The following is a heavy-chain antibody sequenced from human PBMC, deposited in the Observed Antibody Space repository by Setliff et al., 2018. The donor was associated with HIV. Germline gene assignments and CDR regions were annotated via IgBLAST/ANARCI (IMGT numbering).Heavy chain of an antibody. J-gene: IGHJ4*02. CDR3: ARLPQDVRSSIDF. V-gene: IGHV3-74*01. Sequence: HPGGSLRLSCAASGFTFTDYWMHWVRQVPGQGLVWVSRINVDGSSISYADSVKGRSTISRDNAKNTLFLQMNSLRAEDTAVYYCARLPQDVRSSIDFWGQGTLVTVSS. D-gene: IGHD6-6*01. CDR1: GFTFTDYW. CDR2: INVDGSSI.